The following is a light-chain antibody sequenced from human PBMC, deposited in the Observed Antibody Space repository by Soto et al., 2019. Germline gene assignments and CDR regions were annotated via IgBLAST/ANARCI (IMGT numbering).Light chain of an antibody. Sequence: EMVMTQSPATQSVSPGERATLSCRASQSVSSNLAWYQQKPGQAPRLLIYGASTRATGIPARFSGSGSGTEFTLTISSLQSEDFAVYYCQQYNNWPPWTFGQGTKVDI. CDR2: GAS. CDR3: QQYNNWPPWT. V-gene: IGKV3-15*01. J-gene: IGKJ1*01. CDR1: QSVSSN.